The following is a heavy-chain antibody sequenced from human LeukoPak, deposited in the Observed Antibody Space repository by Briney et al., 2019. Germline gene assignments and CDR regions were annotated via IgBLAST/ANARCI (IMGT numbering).Heavy chain of an antibody. CDR2: INPNSGGT. D-gene: IGHD4-17*01. J-gene: IGHJ6*02. V-gene: IGHV1-2*04. Sequence: ASVKVSCKASGYTFTGYYMHWVRQAPGQGLEWMGWINPNSGGTNYAQKFQGWVTMTRDTSISTAYMELSRLRSDDTAVYYCAVLGYGDYEGYYYYGMDVWGQGTTVTVSS. CDR3: AVLGYGDYEGYYYYGMDV. CDR1: GYTFTGYY.